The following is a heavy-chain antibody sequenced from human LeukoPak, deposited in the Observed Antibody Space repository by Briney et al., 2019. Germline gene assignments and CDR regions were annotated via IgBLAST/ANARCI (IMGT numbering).Heavy chain of an antibody. CDR3: ARVGYCSGGSCYSEDYYYYMDV. CDR2: INPSGGST. V-gene: IGHV1-46*01. D-gene: IGHD2-15*01. Sequence: ASVKVSCKASGYTFTNYFMYWVRQAPGQGLEWMGIINPSGGSTNYAQKFQGRVTMTRDMSTSTVYMELSSLRSEDTAVYYCARVGYCSGGSCYSEDYYYYMDVWGKGTTVTISS. CDR1: GYTFTNYF. J-gene: IGHJ6*03.